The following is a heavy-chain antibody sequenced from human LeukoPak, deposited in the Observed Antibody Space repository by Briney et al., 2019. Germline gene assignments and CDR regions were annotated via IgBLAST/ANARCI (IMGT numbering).Heavy chain of an antibody. CDR3: ARETRIAAAGTHAPSDY. CDR2: IRYDGSNK. Sequence: PGGSLRLSCAASGFTFSSYGMHWVRQAPGKGLEWVAFIRYDGSNKYYADSVKGRFTFSRDNSKNTLYLQMNSLRAEDTAVYYCARETRIAAAGTHAPSDYWGQGTLVTVSS. D-gene: IGHD6-13*01. CDR1: GFTFSSYG. V-gene: IGHV3-30*02. J-gene: IGHJ4*02.